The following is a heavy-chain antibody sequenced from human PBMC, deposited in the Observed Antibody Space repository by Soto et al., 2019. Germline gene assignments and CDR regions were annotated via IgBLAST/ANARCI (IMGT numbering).Heavy chain of an antibody. CDR1: GFTFSSYW. D-gene: IGHD2-15*01. J-gene: IGHJ4*02. CDR2: INSDGSST. V-gene: IGHV3-74*01. CDR3: VRTSLVVAAATRADY. Sequence: EVQLVESGGGLVQPGGSLRLSCAASGFTFSSYWMHWFRQAPGKGLVWVSRINSDGSSTSYADSVKGRFTISRDNAKNTLYLQMNSLRAEDTAVYYCVRTSLVVAAATRADYWGQGTLGTVSS.